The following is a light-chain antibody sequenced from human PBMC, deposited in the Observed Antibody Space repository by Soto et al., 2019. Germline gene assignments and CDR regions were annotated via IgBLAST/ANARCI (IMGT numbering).Light chain of an antibody. V-gene: IGLV2-23*01. J-gene: IGLJ7*01. CDR2: EGN. CDR1: SIDVGSPYL. CDR3: CSYVGSSAAV. Sequence: QSALTQPASVSGSPGQSITISCTGSSIDVGSPYLVSWYQQHPGKAPKLMIYEGNKRPSGVSNRFSGSKSGNTASLTISGLQAEDEADYYCCSYVGSSAAVFGGGTQLTVL.